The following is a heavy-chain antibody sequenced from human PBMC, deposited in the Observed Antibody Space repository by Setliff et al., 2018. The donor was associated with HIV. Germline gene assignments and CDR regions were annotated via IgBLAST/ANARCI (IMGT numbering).Heavy chain of an antibody. J-gene: IGHJ4*02. CDR2: INTYTGNP. V-gene: IGHV7-4-1*02. CDR1: GYTFTSYG. Sequence: ASVKFSCKASGYTFTSYGMNWVRQAPGQGLEWMGWINTYTGNPTYAQDFTGRFVFSLDTSDSTAYLQISSLKAEDIAVYYCARDGYYYDSSGHPAYYFDYWGQGTLATVSS. D-gene: IGHD3-22*01. CDR3: ARDGYYYDSSGHPAYYFDY.